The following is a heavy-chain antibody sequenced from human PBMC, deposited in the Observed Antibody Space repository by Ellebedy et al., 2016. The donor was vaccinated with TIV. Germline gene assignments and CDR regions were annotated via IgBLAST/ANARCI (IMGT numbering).Heavy chain of an antibody. J-gene: IGHJ2*01. Sequence: GESLKISXTASGFSFSNFGMSWVRPVPGKGLEWVSSISRSGNYVYYADSLKGRLTISRDNANNSLFLQMNSLTGEDTAVYYCAKKARDWYFDVWGRGTLVTVSS. CDR3: AKKARDWYFDV. CDR1: GFSFSNFG. V-gene: IGHV3-21*01. CDR2: ISRSGNYV.